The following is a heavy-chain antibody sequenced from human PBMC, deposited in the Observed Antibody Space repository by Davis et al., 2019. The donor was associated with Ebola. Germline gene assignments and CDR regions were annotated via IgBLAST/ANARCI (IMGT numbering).Heavy chain of an antibody. J-gene: IGHJ5*02. CDR1: GFTFSSFSSYN. V-gene: IGHV3-21*01. CDR3: AAGWQYPGA. Sequence: GESLKISCAASGFTFSSFSSYNMNWVRQAPGKGLEWVSSISSSGDYIFYADSVKGRFTVSRDNAKNSLYLQMTSLRAEDTAVYFCAAGWQYPGAWGQGTLVTVSS. D-gene: IGHD2-15*01. CDR2: ISSSGDYI.